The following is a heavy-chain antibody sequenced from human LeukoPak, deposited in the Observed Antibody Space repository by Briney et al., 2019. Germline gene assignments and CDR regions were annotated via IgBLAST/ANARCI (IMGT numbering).Heavy chain of an antibody. CDR3: ARDGYSGSDAL. V-gene: IGHV4-34*01. Sequence: SETPSLTCAVYGGSFSGYYWSWIRQPPGKGLEWIGEINHSGSSNYNPSLKSRVTISVDTSQNQFSLKLSSVTAADTAVYYCARDGYSGSDALWGQGTLVTVSS. CDR1: GGSFSGYY. CDR2: INHSGSS. D-gene: IGHD5-12*01. J-gene: IGHJ4*02.